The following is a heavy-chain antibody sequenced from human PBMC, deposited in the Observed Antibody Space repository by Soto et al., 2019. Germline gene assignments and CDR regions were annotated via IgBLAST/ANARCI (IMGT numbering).Heavy chain of an antibody. V-gene: IGHV1-18*01. CDR2: ISPYNGNT. J-gene: IGHJ6*02. D-gene: IGHD6-6*01. CDR1: GYPFTSYG. CDR3: ARDQSFARNYYYGIDV. Sequence: QVHLVQSGAEVKKPGASVKVSCKTSGYPFTSYGIGWVRQAPGQGLEWMAWISPYNGNTYYAQKFQGRVTRTTDTSTNTVYMELRSLRSDDTAVYYCARDQSFARNYYYGIDVWGQGTTVTVS.